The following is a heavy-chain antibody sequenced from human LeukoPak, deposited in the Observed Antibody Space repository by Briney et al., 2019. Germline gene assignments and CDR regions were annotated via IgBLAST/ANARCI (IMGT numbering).Heavy chain of an antibody. Sequence: RTSETLSLTCTVSGGSISSYYWSWIRQPAGKGLEWIGRIYTSGSTNYNPSLKSRVTMSVDTSKNQFSLKLSSVTAADTAVYYCARDRDSSSWYIWYFDLWGRGTLATVSS. D-gene: IGHD6-13*01. CDR2: IYTSGST. V-gene: IGHV4-4*07. CDR1: GGSISSYY. J-gene: IGHJ2*01. CDR3: ARDRDSSSWYIWYFDL.